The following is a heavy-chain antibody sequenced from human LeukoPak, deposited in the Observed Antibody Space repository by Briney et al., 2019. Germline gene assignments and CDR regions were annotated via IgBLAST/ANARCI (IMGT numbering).Heavy chain of an antibody. CDR3: AKEGRRLQPS. D-gene: IGHD1-1*01. CDR1: GFMFSSNW. Sequence: GGSLRLSCAASGFMFSSNWMSWVRLAPGKGLEGVANIKEDGTETYYVDSVKGRFTISRDNAKNSWYLQMNSLRVEATAVYYSAKEGRRLQPSWGQGPLVTVSS. V-gene: IGHV3-7*03. CDR2: IKEDGTET. J-gene: IGHJ5*02.